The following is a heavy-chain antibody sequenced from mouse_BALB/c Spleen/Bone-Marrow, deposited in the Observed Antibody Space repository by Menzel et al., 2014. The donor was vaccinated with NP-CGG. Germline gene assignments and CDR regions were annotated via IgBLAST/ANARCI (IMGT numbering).Heavy chain of an antibody. CDR2: IFPGSGNI. V-gene: IGHV1-66*01. Sequence: QVQLQQSGPELVKPGASVKISCEASGYSFTSYYIHWVKQRPGQGLEWIGWIFPGSGNIKYNEKFKGEATLTADTSSGTAYMRLSSLTSEDSAVYFCARRGNWGYAMDYWGQGTSVTVSS. J-gene: IGHJ4*01. D-gene: IGHD2-1*01. CDR1: GYSFTSYY. CDR3: ARRGNWGYAMDY.